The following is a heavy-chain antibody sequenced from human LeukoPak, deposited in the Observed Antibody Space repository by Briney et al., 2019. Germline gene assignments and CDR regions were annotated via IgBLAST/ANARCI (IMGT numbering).Heavy chain of an antibody. J-gene: IGHJ4*02. Sequence: GESLRLSCAASEFTFSSYAKIWVRQAPGKGLEWVSAISGSAATTYYTDSVKGRFTISRDNSKNTLYLQMNSLRAEDTAVYYCAKDRYTGSYRPTYFDYWGQGTLVTVSS. CDR1: EFTFSSYA. V-gene: IGHV3-23*01. D-gene: IGHD1-26*01. CDR3: AKDRYTGSYRPTYFDY. CDR2: ISGSAATT.